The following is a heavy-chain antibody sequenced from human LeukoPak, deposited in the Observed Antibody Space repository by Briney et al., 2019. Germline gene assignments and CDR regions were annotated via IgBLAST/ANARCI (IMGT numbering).Heavy chain of an antibody. CDR2: IYTSGST. CDR1: GGSISSYY. Sequence: SETLSLTCTVSGGSISSYYWSWIRQPAGKGLEWIGRIYTSGSTNYNPSLKSRVTMSVDTSKNQFSLKLSSVTAADTAVYYCAREGDFWSGYSHHDYMDVWGKGTTVTVSS. CDR3: AREGDFWSGYSHHDYMDV. V-gene: IGHV4-4*07. D-gene: IGHD3-3*01. J-gene: IGHJ6*03.